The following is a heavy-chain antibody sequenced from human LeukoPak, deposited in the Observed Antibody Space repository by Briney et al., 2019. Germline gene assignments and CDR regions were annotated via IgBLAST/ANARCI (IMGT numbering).Heavy chain of an antibody. CDR2: INPNSGGT. V-gene: IGHV1-2*06. Sequence: ASVKVSCKASGYTFTGYYMHWVRQAPGQGLEWMARINPNSGGTNYAQKFQGRVTMTRDTSISTAYMELSRLRSDDTAVYYCARCRFEVVTELDYWGQGTLVTVSS. CDR1: GYTFTGYY. J-gene: IGHJ4*02. D-gene: IGHD2-21*02. CDR3: ARCRFEVVTELDY.